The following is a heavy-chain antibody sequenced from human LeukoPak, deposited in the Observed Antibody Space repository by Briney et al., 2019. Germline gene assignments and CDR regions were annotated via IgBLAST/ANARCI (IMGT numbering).Heavy chain of an antibody. CDR2: IYSGGST. V-gene: IGHV3-66*01. J-gene: IGHJ4*02. D-gene: IGHD3-3*01. Sequence: GGSLRLSCAASGLTVSSTYMSWVRQTPGKGLEWVSVIYSGGSTYYADYVKGRFTISRDNSKNTLYLQMNSLRAEDTAVYYCARDLLEWYFDYWGQGNLVTVSS. CDR3: ARDLLEWYFDY. CDR1: GLTVSSTY.